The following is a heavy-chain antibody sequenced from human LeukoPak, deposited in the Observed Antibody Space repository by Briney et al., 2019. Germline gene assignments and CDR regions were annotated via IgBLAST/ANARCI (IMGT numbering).Heavy chain of an antibody. D-gene: IGHD3-9*01. CDR3: ALCPYYDILTSYYFDY. CDR2: IIPIFGTA. J-gene: IGHJ4*02. CDR1: GGTFSSYA. Sequence: SVKASCKASGGTFSSYAISWVRQAPGQGLEWMGGIIPIFGTANYAQKFQSRVTITADESTSTAYMELSSLRSEDTAVYYCALCPYYDILTSYYFDYWGQGTLVTVSS. V-gene: IGHV1-69*13.